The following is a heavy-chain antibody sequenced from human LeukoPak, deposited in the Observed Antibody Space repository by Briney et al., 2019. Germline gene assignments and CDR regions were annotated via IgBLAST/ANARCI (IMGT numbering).Heavy chain of an antibody. CDR1: GGSISSYY. CDR2: IYTSGST. J-gene: IGHJ4*02. CDR3: ARDLSQIDCGGDCYSYYFDY. Sequence: SETLSLTCTVSGGSISSYYWSWIRQPAGKGLEWIGRIYTSGSTNYNPSLKSRVTMSVDTSKNQFSLKLSPVTAADTAVYYCARDLSQIDCGGDCYSYYFDYWGQGTLVTVSS. V-gene: IGHV4-4*07. D-gene: IGHD2-21*02.